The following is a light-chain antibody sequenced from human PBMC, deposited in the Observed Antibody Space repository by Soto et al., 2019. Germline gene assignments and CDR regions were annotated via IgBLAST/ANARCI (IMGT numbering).Light chain of an antibody. CDR1: SSDVGAYNF. V-gene: IGLV2-14*01. CDR3: SSQTASATVL. Sequence: QSVLTQPPSVSGTPGRRLTISCSGTSSDVGAYNFVSWYQQFPGKAPKLMIYEVSNRPSGVSDRFSGSKSGNTASLIISGLRPEDEADYYCSSQTASATVLFGGGTKVTVL. CDR2: EVS. J-gene: IGLJ2*01.